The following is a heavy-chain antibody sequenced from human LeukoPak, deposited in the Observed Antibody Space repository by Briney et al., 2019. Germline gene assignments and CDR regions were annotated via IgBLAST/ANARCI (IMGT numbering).Heavy chain of an antibody. CDR3: ARKTLGGNGFDP. J-gene: IGHJ5*02. V-gene: IGHV3-21*04. D-gene: IGHD4-23*01. Sequence: GGSLRLSCAASGFTFSSYSMNWVRQAPGKGLEWVSSISSSSSYIYYADSVKGRFTISRDNAKNSLYLQMNSLRAEDTDVYYCARKTLGGNGFDPWGQGTLVTVSS. CDR1: GFTFSSYS. CDR2: ISSSSSYI.